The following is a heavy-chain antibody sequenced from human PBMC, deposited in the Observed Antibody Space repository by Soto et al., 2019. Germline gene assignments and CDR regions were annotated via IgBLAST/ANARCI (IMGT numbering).Heavy chain of an antibody. CDR1: GFTFSSYA. CDR2: ISGSGGST. D-gene: IGHD3-10*01. Sequence: GGSLRLSCAASGFTFSSYAMSWVRQAPGKGLEWVSAISGSGGSTYYADSVKGRFTISRDNSKNTLYLQMNSLRAEDTAVYYCARASNYGSGSYYFPHSRYYYYMDVWGKGTTVTVSS. J-gene: IGHJ6*03. CDR3: ARASNYGSGSYYFPHSRYYYYMDV. V-gene: IGHV3-23*01.